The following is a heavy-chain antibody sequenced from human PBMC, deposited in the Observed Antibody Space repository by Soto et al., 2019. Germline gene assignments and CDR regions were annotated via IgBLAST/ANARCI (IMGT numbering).Heavy chain of an antibody. CDR2: INAGNGNT. J-gene: IGHJ5*02. CDR1: GYTFTKYA. V-gene: IGHV1-3*01. CDR3: ARGEGYCSGGNCYRWFDP. Sequence: GASVKVSCKASGYTFTKYALHWVRQAPGQRLEWMGWINAGNGNTKYSQKFQGRVTITRDTSASTSYMQLSSLRSEDTAVYYCARGEGYCSGGNCYRWFDPWGQGTLVTVSS. D-gene: IGHD2-15*01.